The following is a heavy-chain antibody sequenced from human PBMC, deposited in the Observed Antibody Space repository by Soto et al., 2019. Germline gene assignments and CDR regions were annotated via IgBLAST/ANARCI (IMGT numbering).Heavy chain of an antibody. V-gene: IGHV3-7*01. D-gene: IGHD3-3*02. CDR3: AREYAFLEWLLKENSYYYGMDV. CDR1: GFTFSSYW. J-gene: IGHJ6*02. CDR2: IKHDGSEK. Sequence: AGGSLRLSCAASGFTFSSYWMTWARQAPGKGLEWVANIKHDGSEKYYVDSVKGRFTISRDNAKNSLYLQMNSRRAKDSAVYYCAREYAFLEWLLKENSYYYGMDVWGQGTTVTVSS.